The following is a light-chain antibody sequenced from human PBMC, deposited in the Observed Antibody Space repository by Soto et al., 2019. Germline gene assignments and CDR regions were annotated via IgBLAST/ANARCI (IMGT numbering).Light chain of an antibody. V-gene: IGLV2-14*03. CDR3: SSYTTEVTYV. Sequence: QSALTQPASVSGSPGQSIAISCTGTSSDVGAYNYVFWYQQHPGKAPKLMIYDLSNRPSGVSDRFSGAKSCNTASLTISGLQAEDEADYYCSSYTTEVTYVHGPGTKLTVL. J-gene: IGLJ1*01. CDR1: SSDVGAYNY. CDR2: DLS.